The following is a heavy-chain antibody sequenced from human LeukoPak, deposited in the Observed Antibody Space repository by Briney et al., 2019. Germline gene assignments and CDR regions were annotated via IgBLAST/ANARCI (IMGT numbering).Heavy chain of an antibody. Sequence: GGSLRLSCAASGFTFSSYGMHWVRQAPGKGLEWAAVISYDGSNKYYADSVKGRFTISRDNSKNTLYLQMNSLRAEDTAVYYCAKDSFSGYGFFDYWGQGTLVTVSS. CDR3: AKDSFSGYGFFDY. J-gene: IGHJ4*02. V-gene: IGHV3-30*18. CDR1: GFTFSSYG. CDR2: ISYDGSNK. D-gene: IGHD5-12*01.